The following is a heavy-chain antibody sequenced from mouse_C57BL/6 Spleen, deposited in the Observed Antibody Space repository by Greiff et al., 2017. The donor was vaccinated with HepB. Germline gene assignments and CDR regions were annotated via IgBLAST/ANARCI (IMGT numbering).Heavy chain of an antibody. CDR3: ASYYYGSSLYAMDY. CDR1: GFSLTSYG. Sequence: VMLVESGPGLVQPSQSLSITCTVSGFSLTSYGVHWVRQSPGKGLEWLGVIWSGGSTDYNAAFISRLSISKDNSKSQVFFKMNSLQADDTAIYYCASYYYGSSLYAMDYWGQGTSVTVSS. J-gene: IGHJ4*01. CDR2: IWSGGST. D-gene: IGHD1-1*01. V-gene: IGHV2-2*01.